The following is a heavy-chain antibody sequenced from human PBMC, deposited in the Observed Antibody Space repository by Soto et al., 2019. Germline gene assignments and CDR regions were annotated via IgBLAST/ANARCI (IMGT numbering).Heavy chain of an antibody. J-gene: IGHJ4*02. CDR1: GFTFSSYS. D-gene: IGHD3-22*01. CDR3: ARLWDYDPDY. Sequence: GSLRLSCAASGFTFSSYSMNWVRQAPGKGLEWVSYISSSSSTIYYADSVKGRFTISRDNAKNSLYLQMNSLRAEDTAVYYCARLWDYDPDYWGQGTLVTVSS. CDR2: ISSSSSTI. V-gene: IGHV3-48*01.